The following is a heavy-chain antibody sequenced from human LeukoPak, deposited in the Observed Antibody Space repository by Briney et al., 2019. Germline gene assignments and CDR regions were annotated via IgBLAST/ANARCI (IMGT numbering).Heavy chain of an antibody. CDR1: GSTFSSYA. CDR2: ISGSGSST. V-gene: IGHV3-23*01. D-gene: IGHD6-19*01. CDR3: AKSPYSSGWPPLDY. J-gene: IGHJ4*02. Sequence: PGGSLRLSCAASGSTFSSYAMSWVRQAPGKGLEWVSAISGSGSSTYYADSVKGRFTISRDNSKNTLYLQMNSLRAEDTAVYYCAKSPYSSGWPPLDYWGQGTLVTVSS.